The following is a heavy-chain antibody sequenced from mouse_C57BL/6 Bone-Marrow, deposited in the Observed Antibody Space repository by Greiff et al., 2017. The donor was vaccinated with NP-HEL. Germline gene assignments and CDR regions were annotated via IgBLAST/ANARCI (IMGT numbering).Heavy chain of an antibody. CDR1: GYTFTSYW. D-gene: IGHD1-1*01. CDR3: AREDYYGSSPWFAY. CDR2: IDPSDSYT. V-gene: IGHV1-50*01. J-gene: IGHJ3*01. Sequence: VQLQQPGAELVKPGASVKLSCKASGYTFTSYWMQWVKQRPGQGLEWIGEIDPSDSYTNYNQKFKGKATLTVDTSSSTAYMQLSSLTSEDSAVYHCAREDYYGSSPWFAYWGQGTLVTVSA.